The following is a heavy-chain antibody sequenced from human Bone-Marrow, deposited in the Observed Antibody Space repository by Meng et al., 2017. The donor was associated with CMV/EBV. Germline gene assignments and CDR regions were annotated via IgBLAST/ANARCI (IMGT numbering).Heavy chain of an antibody. D-gene: IGHD3-3*01. V-gene: IGHV1-2*02. CDR1: GYTFTGYY. CDR3: ASKVFGVVIPRSIQTRYYYYYYGMDV. CDR2: INPNSGGT. J-gene: IGHJ6*02. Sequence: ASVKVSCKASGYTFTGYYMHWVRQAPGQGLEWMGWINPNSGGTNYAQKFQGRVTITTDESTSTAYMELSSLRSEDTAVYYCASKVFGVVIPRSIQTRYYYYYYGMDVWGQGTTVTVSS.